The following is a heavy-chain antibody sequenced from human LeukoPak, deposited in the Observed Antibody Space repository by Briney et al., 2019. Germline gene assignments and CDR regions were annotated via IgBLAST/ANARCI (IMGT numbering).Heavy chain of an antibody. D-gene: IGHD3-22*01. CDR1: GFTFSSYW. V-gene: IGHV3-7*01. J-gene: IGHJ5*02. CDR2: IKQDGSEK. Sequence: GGSLRLSCAASGFTFSSYWMSWVRQAPGKGLEWVANIKQDGSEKYYVDSVKGRFTISRDNAKNSLYLQMNSLRAEDTAVYYCARVGVSSGPFSNWFDPWGQGTLVTVSS. CDR3: ARVGVSSGPFSNWFDP.